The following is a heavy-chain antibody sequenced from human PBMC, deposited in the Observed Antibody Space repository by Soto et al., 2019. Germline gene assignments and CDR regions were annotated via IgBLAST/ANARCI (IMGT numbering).Heavy chain of an antibody. CDR1: GFTFSSYA. D-gene: IGHD2-2*01. V-gene: IGHV3-23*01. CDR2: ISGSGGST. J-gene: IGHJ6*03. CDR3: GGCSSTSCYGSGSYYYYMTS. Sequence: GGSLRLSCAASGFTFSSYAMSWVRQAPGKGLEWVSAISGSGGSTYYADSVKGRFTISRDNSKNTLYLQMNSLRAEDTAVYYCGGCSSTSCYGSGSYYYYMTSGAKGPRSPSP.